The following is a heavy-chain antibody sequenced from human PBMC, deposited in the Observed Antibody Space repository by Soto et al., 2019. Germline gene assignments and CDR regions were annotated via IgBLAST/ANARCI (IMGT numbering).Heavy chain of an antibody. Sequence: EVQLLESGGGLVQPGGSLRLSCAASGFTFSSYAMSWVRQAPGKGLEWVSAISGSGGSTYYADSVKGRFTISRDNSKNTLYLQMNSLRAEDTAVYYCAKGLQRGSYRSDAFDIWGQGTMVTVSS. CDR1: GFTFSSYA. J-gene: IGHJ3*02. D-gene: IGHD3-16*02. CDR3: AKGLQRGSYRSDAFDI. V-gene: IGHV3-23*01. CDR2: ISGSGGST.